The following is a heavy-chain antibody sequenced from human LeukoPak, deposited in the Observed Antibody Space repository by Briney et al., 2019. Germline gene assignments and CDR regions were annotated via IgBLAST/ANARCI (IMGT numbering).Heavy chain of an antibody. V-gene: IGHV3-48*01. CDR3: ARGKTGTTYYGMDV. CDR2: ISSSSSTI. Sequence: PGGSLRLSCAASGFTFSSYAMSWVRQAPGKGLEWVSYISSSSSTIYYADSVRGRFTISTDNAKNSLYLLMNSLRGEDTAVYYCARGKTGTTYYGMDVWGQGTTVTVSS. D-gene: IGHD1-7*01. CDR1: GFTFSSYA. J-gene: IGHJ6*02.